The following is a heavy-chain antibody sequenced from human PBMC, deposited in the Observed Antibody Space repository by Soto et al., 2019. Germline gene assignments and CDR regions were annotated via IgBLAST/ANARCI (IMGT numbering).Heavy chain of an antibody. CDR3: ARALREGLPIYYFDS. J-gene: IGHJ4*02. V-gene: IGHV2-26*01. Sequence: QVTLKESGPVLVKPTETLTLTCTVSGFSLSKARMGVSWIRQPPGKALEWLAHIFWNDERSYNTSLKSRLTISRDTSKSQVVLTMTNVDPVDTGTYFCARALREGLPIYYFDSWGQGTLVTFSS. D-gene: IGHD1-26*01. CDR1: GFSLSKARMG. CDR2: IFWNDER.